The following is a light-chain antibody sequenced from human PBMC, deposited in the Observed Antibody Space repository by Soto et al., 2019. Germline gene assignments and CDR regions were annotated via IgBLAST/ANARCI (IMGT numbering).Light chain of an antibody. Sequence: EIVMTQSPATLSVSPGERATLSCRASQSVSSNLAWYQQKPGQAPRLLIYGASTRATGIPARFSGSRSGTEFTLTISSLQSEDFAVYYCQQYNNLPPLTFGGGTKVEIK. CDR1: QSVSSN. J-gene: IGKJ4*01. CDR2: GAS. CDR3: QQYNNLPPLT. V-gene: IGKV3-15*01.